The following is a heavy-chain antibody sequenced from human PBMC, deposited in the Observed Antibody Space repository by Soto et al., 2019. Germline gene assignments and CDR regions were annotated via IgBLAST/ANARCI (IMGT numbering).Heavy chain of an antibody. CDR2: INAGNGNT. J-gene: IGHJ4*02. CDR3: ARDSHGSDY. CDR1: GYTFTNYA. Sequence: QVQLVQSGAEVKKPGASVKVSCKASGYTFTNYAMHWVRQAPGQRLEWMGWINAGNGNTKYSQKFQDRVTITRDTSASTADMELSSLTSEDTAVYYCARDSHGSDYWGQGTLVTVSS. V-gene: IGHV1-3*01.